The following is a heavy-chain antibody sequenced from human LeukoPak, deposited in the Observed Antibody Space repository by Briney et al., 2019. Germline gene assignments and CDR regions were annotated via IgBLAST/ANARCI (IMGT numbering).Heavy chain of an antibody. CDR2: ISSNGGST. Sequence: GGSLRLSCAASGFTFSSYAMHWVRQAPGKGLEYVSAISSNGGSTYYADSVKGRFTISRDNSKNTLYLQMNSLRAEDTAVYYCAKDREQQLGNWGQGTLVTVSS. J-gene: IGHJ4*02. CDR1: GFTFSSYA. D-gene: IGHD6-13*01. CDR3: AKDREQQLGN. V-gene: IGHV3-64*04.